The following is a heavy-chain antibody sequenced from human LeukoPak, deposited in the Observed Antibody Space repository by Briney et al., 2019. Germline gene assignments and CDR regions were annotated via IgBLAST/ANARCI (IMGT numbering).Heavy chain of an antibody. D-gene: IGHD1-26*01. Sequence: GASVKVSCKASGYTFAVYYIHWFRQAPGQGREWMGWISPNIGGATFAQRFQGRVTMTGDSSISTVYMELTRLRPDDTAVYYCARGESSDAFDIWGQGTMVTVSS. CDR1: GYTFAVYY. CDR3: ARGESSDAFDI. J-gene: IGHJ3*02. V-gene: IGHV1-2*02. CDR2: ISPNIGGA.